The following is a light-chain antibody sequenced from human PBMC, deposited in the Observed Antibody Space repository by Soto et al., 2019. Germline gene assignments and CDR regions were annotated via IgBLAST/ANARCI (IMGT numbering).Light chain of an antibody. CDR3: GTWDTSLSAYV. V-gene: IGLV1-51*01. J-gene: IGLJ1*01. CDR1: GSNIGNNY. CDR2: DNN. Sequence: QSVLTQPPSVSAAPGQKVTIPCSGSGSNIGNNYVSWYQQLPATAPKLLIYDNNKRPSGIPDRFSGSKSATSATLGITGLQTGDEADYYCGTWDTSLSAYVFGTGTKVTVL.